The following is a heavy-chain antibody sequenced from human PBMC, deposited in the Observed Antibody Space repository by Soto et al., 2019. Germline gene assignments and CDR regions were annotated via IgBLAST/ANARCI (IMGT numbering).Heavy chain of an antibody. CDR3: ARDDEYSGNGMDV. CDR1: EFTFSNYG. D-gene: IGHD3-10*01. V-gene: IGHV3-33*01. CDR2: ILNDGSNR. J-gene: IGHJ6*02. Sequence: QVQLVESGGGVVQPGRSLRLSCAASEFTFSNYGIHWVREAPGKGLEWVAVILNDGSNRYHADSVKDRFTISRDNSKNTLYLQMNSLRAEDTAVYYCARDDEYSGNGMDVWAQGTTVTVS.